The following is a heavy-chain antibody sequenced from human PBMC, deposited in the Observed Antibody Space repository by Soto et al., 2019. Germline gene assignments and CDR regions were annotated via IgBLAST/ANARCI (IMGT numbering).Heavy chain of an antibody. CDR2: ISAYNGNT. J-gene: IGHJ6*02. CDR1: GYTFTSYG. CDR3: ARGFGVGANTYYYGMDV. D-gene: IGHD1-26*01. V-gene: IGHV1-18*01. Sequence: QVQLVQSGAEVKKPGASVKVSCKASGYTFTSYGISWVRQAPGQGLEWMGWISAYNGNTNYAQKLQGRVTMTTDTSTRTAYLELRGLRSDDTAVYYCARGFGVGANTYYYGMDVWGQGTTVTVSS.